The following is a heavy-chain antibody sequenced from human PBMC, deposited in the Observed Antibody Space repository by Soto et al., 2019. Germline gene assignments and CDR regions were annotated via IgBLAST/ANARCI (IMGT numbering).Heavy chain of an antibody. CDR1: GFTFSSYA. J-gene: IGHJ4*02. CDR2: ISYDGSNK. V-gene: IGHV3-30-3*01. D-gene: IGHD5-12*01. CDR3: ARDGGGWLQFRTYYFDY. Sequence: QVQLVESGGGVVQPGRSLRLSCAASGFTFSSYAMHWVRQAPGKGLEWVAVISYDGSNKYYADSVKGRFTISRDNSKNTLYLQMNSLRDEDTAVYYCARDGGGWLQFRTYYFDYWGQGTLVTVSS.